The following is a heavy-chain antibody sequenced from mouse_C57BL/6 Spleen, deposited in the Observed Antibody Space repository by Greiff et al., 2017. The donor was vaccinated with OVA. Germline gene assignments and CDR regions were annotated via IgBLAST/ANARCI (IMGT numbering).Heavy chain of an antibody. J-gene: IGHJ4*01. V-gene: IGHV1-64*01. D-gene: IGHD3-2*02. CDR1: GYTFTSYW. Sequence: QVQLQQPGAELVKPGASVKLSCKASGYTFTSYWMHWVKQRPGQGLEWIGMIHPNSGSTNYNEKFKSKATLTVDKSSSTAYMQLSSLTSEDSAVYYCARKAQATGDAVDYWGQGTSVTVSS. CDR3: ARKAQATGDAVDY. CDR2: IHPNSGST.